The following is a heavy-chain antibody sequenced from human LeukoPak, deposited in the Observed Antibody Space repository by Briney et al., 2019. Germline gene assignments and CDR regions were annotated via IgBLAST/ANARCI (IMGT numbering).Heavy chain of an antibody. CDR3: AKDQEWELLDYYYGMDV. D-gene: IGHD1-26*01. Sequence: GGSLRLSCAASGFTFSSYGMHWVRQAPGKGLEWVAVISYDGSNKYYADSVKGRFTISRDNSRNTLYLQMNSLRAEDTAVYYCAKDQEWELLDYYYGMDVWGQGTTVTVSS. CDR2: ISYDGSNK. CDR1: GFTFSSYG. V-gene: IGHV3-30*18. J-gene: IGHJ6*02.